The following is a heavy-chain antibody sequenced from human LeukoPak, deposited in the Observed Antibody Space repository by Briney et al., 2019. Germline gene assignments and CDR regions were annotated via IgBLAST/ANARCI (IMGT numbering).Heavy chain of an antibody. V-gene: IGHV4-59*01. CDR1: AGSISSYY. D-gene: IGHD4-17*01. J-gene: IGHJ4*02. CDR2: IYYSGST. Sequence: SETLSLTCTVSAGSISSYYWSWIRQPPGKGLEWIGYIYYSGSTNCNPSLKSRVTMSVDTSKNQFSLKLSSVTAADTAVYYCARTHDYGDYPTTYFDYWGQGTLVTVSS. CDR3: ARTHDYGDYPTTYFDY.